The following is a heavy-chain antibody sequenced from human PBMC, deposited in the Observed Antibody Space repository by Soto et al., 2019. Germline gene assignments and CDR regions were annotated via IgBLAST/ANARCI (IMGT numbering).Heavy chain of an antibody. Sequence: ASVKVSCKASGYTFTSYYMHWVRQAPGQGLEWMGIINPSGGSTSYAQKFQGRVTMTRDTSTSTVYMELSSLRSEDTAVYYCARDYRSTYYYDSSGSPGAFDIWGQGTMVTVSS. CDR3: ARDYRSTYYYDSSGSPGAFDI. V-gene: IGHV1-46*01. J-gene: IGHJ3*02. D-gene: IGHD3-22*01. CDR1: GYTFTSYY. CDR2: INPSGGST.